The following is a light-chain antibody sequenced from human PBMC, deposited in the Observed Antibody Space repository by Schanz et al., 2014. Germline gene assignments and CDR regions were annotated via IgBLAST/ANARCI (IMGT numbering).Light chain of an antibody. CDR2: EVS. CDR3: SSYGGSDNVL. J-gene: IGLJ2*01. V-gene: IGLV2-8*01. Sequence: QSALTQPASVSGSPGQSITISCTGTSSDVGGYNYVSWYQQHPGKAPKVMIYEVSKRPSGVPDRFSGSKSGNTASLTVSGLQADDEADYYCSSYGGSDNVLFGGGTKLTVL. CDR1: SSDVGGYNY.